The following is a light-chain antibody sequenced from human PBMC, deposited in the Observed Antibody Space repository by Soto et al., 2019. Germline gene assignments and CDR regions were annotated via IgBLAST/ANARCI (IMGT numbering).Light chain of an antibody. CDR2: DGS. J-gene: IGKJ4*01. V-gene: IGKV3-11*01. Sequence: EIVLTQSPATLSLSPGERATLSCRTSQSVSSYLAWFQQKPGQPPRLLIYDGSNRATGIPTRFSGSGSGTDCTLTISSLEPEDFALYYWQQRNDWPLTFGGGTKVDIK. CDR1: QSVSSY. CDR3: QQRNDWPLT.